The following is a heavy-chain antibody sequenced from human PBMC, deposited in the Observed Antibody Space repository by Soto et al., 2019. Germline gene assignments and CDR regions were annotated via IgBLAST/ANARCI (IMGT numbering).Heavy chain of an antibody. D-gene: IGHD4-17*01. V-gene: IGHV4-4*02. Sequence: SSETLSLTCAVSGGSISSSNWWSWVRQPPGKGLEWIGEIYHSGSTNYNPSLKSRVTISVDKSKNQFSLKLSSVTAADTAVYYCARAHGNYYYGMGVWGQGTTVTVSS. CDR1: GGSISSSNW. CDR2: IYHSGST. CDR3: ARAHGNYYYGMGV. J-gene: IGHJ6*02.